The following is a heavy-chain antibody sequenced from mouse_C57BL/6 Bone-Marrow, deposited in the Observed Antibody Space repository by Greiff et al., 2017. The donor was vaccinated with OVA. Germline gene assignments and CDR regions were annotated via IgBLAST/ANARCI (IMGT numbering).Heavy chain of an antibody. D-gene: IGHD2-4*01. CDR1: GFTFSSYA. Sequence: EVMLVESGGGLVKPGGSLKLSCAASGFTFSSYAMSWVRQTPEKRLEWVATISDGGSYTYYPDNVKGRFTISRDNAKNNLYLQMSHLKSEDTAMYYCAREGGDYGGFDYWGQGTTLTVSS. CDR3: AREGGDYGGFDY. V-gene: IGHV5-4*01. CDR2: ISDGGSYT. J-gene: IGHJ2*01.